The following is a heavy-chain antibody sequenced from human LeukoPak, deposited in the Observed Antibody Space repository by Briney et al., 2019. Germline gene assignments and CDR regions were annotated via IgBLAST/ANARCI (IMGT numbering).Heavy chain of an antibody. Sequence: GASVKVSCKASGGTFSSYTISWVRQAPGQGLEWMGRIIPILGIANYAQKFQGRVTITADKSTSTAYTELSSLRSEDTAVYYCARDQGSSWSKRGLYFQHWGQGTLVTVSS. J-gene: IGHJ1*01. V-gene: IGHV1-69*04. CDR1: GGTFSSYT. CDR2: IIPILGIA. CDR3: ARDQGSSWSKRGLYFQH. D-gene: IGHD6-13*01.